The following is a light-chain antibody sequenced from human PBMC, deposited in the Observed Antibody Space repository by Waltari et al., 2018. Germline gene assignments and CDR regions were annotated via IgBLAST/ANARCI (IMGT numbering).Light chain of an antibody. CDR3: QQSYSTPPWT. V-gene: IGKV1-39*01. CDR2: ASS. Sequence: DIQMTQSLSALSASVGDRVTITCRASQSMSNSLNWYQQKPGKAPKLLIYASSTLQSGVPSRFSGSGSGTDFTLTISSLQPEDFATYYCQQSYSTPPWTFGQGTKVEIK. CDR1: QSMSNS. J-gene: IGKJ1*01.